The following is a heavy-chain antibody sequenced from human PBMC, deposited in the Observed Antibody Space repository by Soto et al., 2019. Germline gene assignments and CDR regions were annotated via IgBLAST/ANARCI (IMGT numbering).Heavy chain of an antibody. J-gene: IGHJ5*02. D-gene: IGHD5-12*01. V-gene: IGHV4-59*01. CDR1: GGSISSYY. Sequence: SETLSLTCTVSGGSISSYYWSWIRQPPGKGLEWIGYIYYSGSTNYNPSLKSRVTISVDTSKNQFSLKLSSVTAADTAVYYCARGVSSGYDYFYWFDPWGQGTLVTVSS. CDR3: ARGVSSGYDYFYWFDP. CDR2: IYYSGST.